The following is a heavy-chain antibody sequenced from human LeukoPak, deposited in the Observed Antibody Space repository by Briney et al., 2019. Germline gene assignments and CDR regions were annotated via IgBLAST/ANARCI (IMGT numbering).Heavy chain of an antibody. Sequence: SETLSLTCTVSGGSISDTSYYWGWIRQPPGRGLDWIGNVYYTGSTYYSPSLRSRVTISVDTSKNQFSLRLTSVTAADTAVYYCASKPLTSSIAAVDHWGQGTLVTVSS. D-gene: IGHD6-13*01. CDR2: VYYTGST. V-gene: IGHV4-39*01. CDR3: ASKPLTSSIAAVDH. CDR1: GGSISDTSYY. J-gene: IGHJ4*02.